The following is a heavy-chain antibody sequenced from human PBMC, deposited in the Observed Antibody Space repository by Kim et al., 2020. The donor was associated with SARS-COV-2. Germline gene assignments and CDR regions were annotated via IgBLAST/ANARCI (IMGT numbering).Heavy chain of an antibody. Sequence: ASVKVSCKASGYTFTSYAMHWVRQAPGQRLEWMGWINAGNGNTKYSQKFQGRVTITRDTSASTAYMELSSLRSEDTAVYYCARAAIKPLWFGELSHYYYYGMDVWGQGTTVTVSS. D-gene: IGHD3-10*01. CDR2: INAGNGNT. V-gene: IGHV1-3*01. CDR1: GYTFTSYA. CDR3: ARAAIKPLWFGELSHYYYYGMDV. J-gene: IGHJ6*02.